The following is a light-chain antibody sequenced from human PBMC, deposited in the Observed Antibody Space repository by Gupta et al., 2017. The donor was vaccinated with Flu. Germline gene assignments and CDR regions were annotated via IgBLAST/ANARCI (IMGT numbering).Light chain of an antibody. J-gene: IGLJ3*02. Sequence: TVLTQYLTYSLSPGRTVTLTCRLISGSVTTSYYPSLYQQTPGQAPRTHVYSTNTRSSGVPGRFSGSIRGNRAALTITGAQADDESHYYCMLYMGCGIWMFGGRTKLTVL. CDR1: SGSVTTSYY. V-gene: IGLV8-61*01. CDR3: MLYMGCGIWM. CDR2: STN.